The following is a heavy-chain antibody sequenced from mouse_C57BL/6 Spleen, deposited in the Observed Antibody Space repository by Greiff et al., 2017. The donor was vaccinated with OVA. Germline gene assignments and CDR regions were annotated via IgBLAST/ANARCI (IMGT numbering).Heavy chain of an antibody. CDR1: GYTFTSYW. CDR3: ARGLYDYDIAMDY. V-gene: IGHV1-55*01. Sequence: VKLQQPGAELVKPGASVKMSCKASGYTFTSYWITWVKQRPGQGLEWIGDIYPGSGSTNYNEKFKSKATLTVDTSSSTAYMQLSSLTSEDSAVYYCARGLYDYDIAMDYWGQGTSVTVSS. D-gene: IGHD2-4*01. CDR2: IYPGSGST. J-gene: IGHJ4*01.